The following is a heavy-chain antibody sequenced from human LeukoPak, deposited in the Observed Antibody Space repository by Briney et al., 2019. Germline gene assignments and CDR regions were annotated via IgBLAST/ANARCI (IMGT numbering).Heavy chain of an antibody. J-gene: IGHJ3*02. CDR3: AKDFGAGYFDWLLHHDAFDI. D-gene: IGHD3-9*01. CDR2: ISGSGGST. V-gene: IGHV3-23*01. CDR1: GFTFSSYA. Sequence: QSGGSLRLSCAASGFTFSSYAMSWVRQAPGKGLEWVSAISGSGGSTYYADSVKGRFTISRDNSKNTLYLQMNSLRAEDTAVYYCAKDFGAGYFDWLLHHDAFDIWGQGTMVTVSS.